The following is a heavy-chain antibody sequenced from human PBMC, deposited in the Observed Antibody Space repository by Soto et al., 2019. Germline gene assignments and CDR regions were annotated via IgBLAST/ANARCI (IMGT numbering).Heavy chain of an antibody. Sequence: ASVKVSCKASGYIFIDYYIHWVRQAPGQGLEWMGWINPDTGDTNYAQKFQGWVTVTGDTSISTAYMEVSGLKSDDTAVYYCARVPYTSSTYFYYGMDVWGRGTTVTVSS. J-gene: IGHJ6*02. V-gene: IGHV1-2*04. D-gene: IGHD6-6*01. CDR3: ARVPYTSSTYFYYGMDV. CDR2: INPDTGDT. CDR1: GYIFIDYY.